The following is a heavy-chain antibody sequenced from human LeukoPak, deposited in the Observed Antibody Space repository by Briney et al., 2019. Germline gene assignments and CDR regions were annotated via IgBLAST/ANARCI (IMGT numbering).Heavy chain of an antibody. Sequence: PSETLSLTCTVSGGSISIYYWSWLRQPPGKGLEWIGYIYYSGSTNYNPSLKSRVTISVDKSKNQFSLKLSSLTAADTAVYYCAREIVVVPAAMPDDFWSGYYSYYYYYMDVWGKGTTVTVSS. V-gene: IGHV4-59*01. CDR2: IYYSGST. J-gene: IGHJ6*03. CDR1: GGSISIYY. CDR3: AREIVVVPAAMPDDFWSGYYSYYYYYMDV. D-gene: IGHD2-2*01.